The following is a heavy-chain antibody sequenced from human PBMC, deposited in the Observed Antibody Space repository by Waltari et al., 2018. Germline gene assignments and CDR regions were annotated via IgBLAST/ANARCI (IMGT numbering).Heavy chain of an antibody. D-gene: IGHD5-18*01. CDR1: GGSISSYY. V-gene: IGHV4-59*01. CDR2: IYYSGST. Sequence: QVQLQESGPGLVKPSETLSLTCTVSGGSISSYYWSWIRQPPGKGLEWIGYIYYSGSTTYTPALKSRVTISVDTSKNQFSLKLSSVTAADTAVYYCARGIQQGPGYYYMDVWGKGTTVTISS. J-gene: IGHJ6*03. CDR3: ARGIQQGPGYYYMDV.